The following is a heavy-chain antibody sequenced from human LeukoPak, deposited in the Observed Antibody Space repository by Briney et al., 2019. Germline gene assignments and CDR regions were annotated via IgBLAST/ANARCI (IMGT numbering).Heavy chain of an antibody. CDR1: GFTFSSYG. D-gene: IGHD4-17*01. CDR3: ARDYPSPEGYGDYLNHDAFDI. V-gene: IGHV3-30*02. Sequence: GGSLRLSCAASGFTFSSYGMHWVRQAPGKGLEWVAFIRYDGSNKYYADSVKGRFTISRDNAKNSLYLQMNSLRAEDTAVYYCARDYPSPEGYGDYLNHDAFDIWGQGTMVTVSS. J-gene: IGHJ3*02. CDR2: IRYDGSNK.